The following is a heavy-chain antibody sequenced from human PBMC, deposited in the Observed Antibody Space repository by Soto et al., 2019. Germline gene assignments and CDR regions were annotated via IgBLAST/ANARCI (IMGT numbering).Heavy chain of an antibody. CDR2: IFYSGNT. J-gene: IGHJ5*02. Sequence: PSETLSLTCTVSGGSISNYYWSWIRQPPGRGLEWIGHIFYSGNTKYSQNLQGRVTIYQDTSASTAYMELSSLTSEDTAVYYCAREKWASGSRCLDLWGQGTRVTVSS. CDR1: GGSISNYY. D-gene: IGHD6-19*01. CDR3: AREKWASGSRCLDL. V-gene: IGHV4-59*01.